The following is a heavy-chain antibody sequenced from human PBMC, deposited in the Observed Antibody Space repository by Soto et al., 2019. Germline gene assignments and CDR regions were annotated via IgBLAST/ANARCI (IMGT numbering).Heavy chain of an antibody. CDR2: IIPILGIA. CDR3: ARSRRDGYSYGLNYFDY. Sequence: SVKVSCKASGGTFSSYTISWVRQAPGQGLEWMGRIIPILGIANYAQKFQGRVTITADKSTSTAYMELSSLRSEDTAVYYCARSRRDGYSYGLNYFDYWGQGTLVTVSS. D-gene: IGHD5-18*01. J-gene: IGHJ4*02. CDR1: GGTFSSYT. V-gene: IGHV1-69*02.